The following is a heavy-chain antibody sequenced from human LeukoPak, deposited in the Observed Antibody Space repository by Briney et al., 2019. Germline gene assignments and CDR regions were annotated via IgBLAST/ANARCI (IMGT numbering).Heavy chain of an antibody. CDR1: GYIFTSYG. Sequence: ASVKVSCKASGYIFTSYGISWVRQAPGQGLEWMGWISAHNGNTNYAQKLQGGVTMTTDTSTSTAYMELRSLRSDDTAVYYCARVGDMITFGGVIVPNWFDPWGQGTLVTVSS. D-gene: IGHD3-16*02. CDR2: ISAHNGNT. V-gene: IGHV1-18*01. J-gene: IGHJ5*02. CDR3: ARVGDMITFGGVIVPNWFDP.